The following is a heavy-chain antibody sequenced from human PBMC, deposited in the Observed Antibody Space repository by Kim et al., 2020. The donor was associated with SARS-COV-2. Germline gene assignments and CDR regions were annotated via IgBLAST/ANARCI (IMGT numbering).Heavy chain of an antibody. CDR3: AVRPGIAVAGFDF. Sequence: ASVKVSCKASGYTFTSYAINWVRQAPGQRLEWMGWINTGNGDTKYSHKFQGRVSITRDTSASTAYMELISLTSEDTAVYYCAVRPGIAVAGFDFWGLGTL. D-gene: IGHD6-19*01. CDR2: INTGNGDT. CDR1: GYTFTSYA. J-gene: IGHJ4*01. V-gene: IGHV1-3*04.